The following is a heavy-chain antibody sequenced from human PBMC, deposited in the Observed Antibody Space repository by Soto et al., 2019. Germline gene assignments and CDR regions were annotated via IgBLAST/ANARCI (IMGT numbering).Heavy chain of an antibody. Sequence: GAAVKISCKASGYIFTRYWIGWVRQILGKCLELTRIVFPDDSGDRYSSSFECQVTISADKSLNTAYLQWSALKATDSAMYFCARHLTGDRGREMDVWGKGTTVTVSS. V-gene: IGHV5-51*01. J-gene: IGHJ6*04. CDR2: VFPDDSGD. CDR1: GYIFTRYW. D-gene: IGHD7-27*01. CDR3: ARHLTGDRGREMDV.